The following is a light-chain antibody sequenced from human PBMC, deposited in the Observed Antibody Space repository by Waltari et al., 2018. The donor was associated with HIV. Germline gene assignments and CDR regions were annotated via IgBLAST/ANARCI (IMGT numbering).Light chain of an antibody. CDR1: SSDVGADNY. Sequence: QSALTPPRSVSGSPGQSVTIPCTGTSSDVGADNYLSWYQQHPGKAPNLMIYDVSKRPSGVPARFSGSKSGNTASLTISGLQAEDEADYYCCSYAGSYTLRVFGGGTKLTVL. CDR3: CSYAGSYTLRV. V-gene: IGLV2-11*01. CDR2: DVS. J-gene: IGLJ2*01.